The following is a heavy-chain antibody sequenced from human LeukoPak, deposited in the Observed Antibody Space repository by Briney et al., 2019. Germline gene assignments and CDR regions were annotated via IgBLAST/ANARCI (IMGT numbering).Heavy chain of an antibody. D-gene: IGHD6-13*01. CDR1: GGTFSSYA. CDR2: IIPIFGTA. J-gene: IGHJ6*03. CDR3: ARGSSWLGDGYYYYYYMDV. V-gene: IGHV1-69*05. Sequence: ASVKVSCKASGGTFSSYATSWVRQAPGQGLEWMGGIIPIFGTANYAQKFQGRVTITTDESTSTAYMELSSLRSEDTAVYYCARGSSWLGDGYYYYYYMDVWGKGTTVTVSS.